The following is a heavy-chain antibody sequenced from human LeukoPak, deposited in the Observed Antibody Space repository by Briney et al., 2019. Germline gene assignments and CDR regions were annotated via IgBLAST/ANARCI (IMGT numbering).Heavy chain of an antibody. Sequence: GGSLRLSCTASGFTFSSYAMHWVRQAPRKGLEGVAVISYDGSNKYYADSVKGRFTISRDNSKNTLYLQMNSLRAEDTAVYYCARDGNYDILTGHYYDYGMDVWGQGTTVTVSS. V-gene: IGHV3-30-3*01. CDR2: ISYDGSNK. J-gene: IGHJ6*02. CDR1: GFTFSSYA. CDR3: ARDGNYDILTGHYYDYGMDV. D-gene: IGHD3-9*01.